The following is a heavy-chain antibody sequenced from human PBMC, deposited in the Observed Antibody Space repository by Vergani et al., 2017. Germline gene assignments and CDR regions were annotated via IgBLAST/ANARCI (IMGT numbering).Heavy chain of an antibody. CDR2: MSGSGGST. V-gene: IGHV3-23*01. CDR1: GFTFSSYA. CDR3: AKEGCSGGSCDSYYYYYGMDV. D-gene: IGHD2-15*01. J-gene: IGHJ6*02. Sequence: EVQLLESGGGLVQPGGSLRLSCAASGFTFSSYAMSWVRQAPGKGLEWVSAMSGSGGSTYYADSVKGRFTISRDNSKNTLYLQMNSLRAEDTAVYYCAKEGCSGGSCDSYYYYYGMDVWGQGTTVTVSS.